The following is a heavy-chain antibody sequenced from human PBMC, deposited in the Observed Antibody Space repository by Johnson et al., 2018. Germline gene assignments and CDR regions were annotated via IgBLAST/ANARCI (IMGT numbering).Heavy chain of an antibody. V-gene: IGHV3-15*07. CDR3: ARGGRGDV. CDR2: VKSKTEGGTT. J-gene: IGHJ6*02. Sequence: VQLVESGGGLVKPGGSLRLSCAASGFTFNNAWMNWVRQAPGKGLEWVGRVKSKTEGGTTDYAAPVKGRFTILRDDSKNTLYLQMNSLGTEDTAVYYCARGGRGDVWGQGTTVTVSS. D-gene: IGHD6-25*01. CDR1: GFTFNNAW.